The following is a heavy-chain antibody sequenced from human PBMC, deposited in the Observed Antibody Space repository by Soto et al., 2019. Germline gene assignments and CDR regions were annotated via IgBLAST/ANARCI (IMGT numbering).Heavy chain of an antibody. J-gene: IGHJ4*02. CDR3: ARAGTTVDY. Sequence: EVQLVESGGGLVKPGGSLRLSCAASEFTFSSYSMNWVRQAPGKGLEWVSSISSSSSYIYYADSVKGRFTISRDNAKNSLYLQMNSLRAEDTAVYYCARAGTTVDYWGQGTLVTVSS. V-gene: IGHV3-21*01. D-gene: IGHD1-7*01. CDR1: EFTFSSYS. CDR2: ISSSSSYI.